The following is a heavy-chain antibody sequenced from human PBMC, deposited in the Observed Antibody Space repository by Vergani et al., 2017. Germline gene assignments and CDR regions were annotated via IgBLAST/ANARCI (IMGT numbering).Heavy chain of an antibody. CDR2: IRSKAYGGTT. V-gene: IGHV3-49*03. CDR3: TRGGDFWSGYHDFGADY. Sequence: EVQLLESGGGLVQPGRSLRLSCTASGFTFGDYAMSWFRQAPGKGLEWVGFIRSKAYGGTTEYAASVKGRFTISRDDSKSIAYLQMNSLKTEDTAVYYCTRGGDFWSGYHDFGADYWGQGTLVTVSS. D-gene: IGHD3-3*01. J-gene: IGHJ4*02. CDR1: GFTFGDYA.